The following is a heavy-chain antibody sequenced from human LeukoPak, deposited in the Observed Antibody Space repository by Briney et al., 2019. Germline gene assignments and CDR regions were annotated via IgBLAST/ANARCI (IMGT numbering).Heavy chain of an antibody. Sequence: SETLSLTCTVSGGSISSSSYYWGWIRQPPGKGLEWLGSIYYSGSTYYNPSLKSRVTISVDTSKNQFSLKLSSVTAADTAVYYCARVSPGSGSYASFDYWGQGTLVTVSS. CDR1: GGSISSSSYY. CDR2: IYYSGST. D-gene: IGHD3-10*01. V-gene: IGHV4-39*07. CDR3: ARVSPGSGSYASFDY. J-gene: IGHJ4*02.